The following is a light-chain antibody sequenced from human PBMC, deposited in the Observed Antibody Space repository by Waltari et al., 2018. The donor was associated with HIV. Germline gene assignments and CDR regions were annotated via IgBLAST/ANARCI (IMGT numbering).Light chain of an antibody. J-gene: IGLJ3*02. CDR2: EVT. CDR3: SSYTTTTTIL. Sequence: QSALTQPASVSGSPGQSITISCTGTNSAIGGYNYVSLYQQHPVKSPKLLIYEVTPRPSGISYRFSGSKSGNTASMTITGLQAEDEADYYCSSYTTTTTILFGGGTKVTVL. CDR1: NSAIGGYNY. V-gene: IGLV2-14*01.